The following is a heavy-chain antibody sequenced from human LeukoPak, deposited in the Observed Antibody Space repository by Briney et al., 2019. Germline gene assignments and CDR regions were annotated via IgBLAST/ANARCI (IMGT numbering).Heavy chain of an antibody. V-gene: IGHV3-53*01. CDR1: EFTFSRSY. D-gene: IGHD5-24*01. CDR2: LRSGGTT. CDR3: AREGEKADGYNHGLNR. Sequence: GGSLRLSCAATEFTFSRSYMTWVRQAPGKGREWVSVLRSGGTTEYADTVKGRFTISRDISKNTVYLQMNNLRSEDTAVYFCAREGEKADGYNHGLNRWGQGTLVTVSS. J-gene: IGHJ4*02.